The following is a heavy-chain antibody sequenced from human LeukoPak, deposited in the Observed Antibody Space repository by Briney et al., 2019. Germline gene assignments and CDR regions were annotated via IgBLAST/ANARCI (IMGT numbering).Heavy chain of an antibody. CDR2: IIPILGIA. Sequence: SVKVSCKASGGTFSSYAISWVRQAPGQGLEWMGRIIPILGIANNAQKFQGRVTITADKSTSTAYMELSSLRSEDTAVYYCARDTAGPAGIYDFDYWGQGTLVTVSS. D-gene: IGHD3-16*01. J-gene: IGHJ4*02. V-gene: IGHV1-69*04. CDR1: GGTFSSYA. CDR3: ARDTAGPAGIYDFDY.